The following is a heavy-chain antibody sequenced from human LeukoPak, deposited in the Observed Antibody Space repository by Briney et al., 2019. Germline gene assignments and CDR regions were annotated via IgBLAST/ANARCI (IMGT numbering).Heavy chain of an antibody. CDR3: ARRIQLRTGDPRYFDY. CDR1: GGSISSSSYY. V-gene: IGHV4-39*01. CDR2: IYYSGST. J-gene: IGHJ4*02. Sequence: PSETLSLTCTVSGGSISSSSYYWGWIRQPPGKGLEWIGSIYYSGSTYYNPSLKSRVTISVDTSKNQFSLKLSSVTAADTAVYYCARRIQLRTGDPRYFDYWGQGTLVTVSS. D-gene: IGHD1-26*01.